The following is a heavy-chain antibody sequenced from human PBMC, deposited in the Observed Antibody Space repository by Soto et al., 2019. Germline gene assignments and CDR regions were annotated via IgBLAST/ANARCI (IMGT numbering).Heavy chain of an antibody. CDR2: IYYSGST. CDR3: ARDRPRGSYYLGYYHGMDV. V-gene: IGHV4-61*01. Sequence: TSENLCLTCTGSGGSVSRGSYYWSWVRQPPGKGLEWTGHIYYSGSTNYNPSLKSRVTISVDTYKNQFSLKLSSVTAADTAVYYCARDRPRGSYYLGYYHGMDVWGQGTTVTVSS. J-gene: IGHJ6*02. CDR1: GGSVSRGSYY. D-gene: IGHD1-26*01.